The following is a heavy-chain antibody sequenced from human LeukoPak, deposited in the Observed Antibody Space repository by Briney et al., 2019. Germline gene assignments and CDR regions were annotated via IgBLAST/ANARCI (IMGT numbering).Heavy chain of an antibody. D-gene: IGHD2-15*01. CDR2: ISLSGYT. CDR1: GVSVTTTIY. Sequence: PSETLSLTCGVSGVSVTTTIYWIGVRQSPGRGLEWIGEISLSGYTGFNPSLRGRVTMSLDESKNHLSLTLTSATVGCRAIYYCSRENGPYSPFGHWGQGILVTVTT. J-gene: IGHJ4*02. CDR3: SRENGPYSPFGH. V-gene: IGHV4-4*02.